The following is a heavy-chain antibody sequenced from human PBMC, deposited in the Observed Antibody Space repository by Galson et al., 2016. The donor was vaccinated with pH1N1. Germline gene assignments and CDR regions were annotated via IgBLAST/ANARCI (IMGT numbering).Heavy chain of an antibody. J-gene: IGHJ4*02. D-gene: IGHD4-17*01. CDR3: AKGAAVTTRPRIDY. V-gene: IGHV3-23*01. Sequence: LRLSCAASGFTFGAFAMTWVRQAPGKGLEWVSIISGSGSGTYYADSVKGRFTVSRDNSKNTLFLQMNSLRAVDTALYYCAKGAAVTTRPRIDYWGQGLLVTVSS. CDR2: ISGSGSGT. CDR1: GFTFGAFA.